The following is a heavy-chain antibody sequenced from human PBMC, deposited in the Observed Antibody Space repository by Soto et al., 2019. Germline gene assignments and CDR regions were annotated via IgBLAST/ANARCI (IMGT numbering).Heavy chain of an antibody. Sequence: ASVKVSCKASGYTFTSYAMHWVRQAPGQRLEWMGWINAGNGNTKYSQKFQGRVTITRDTSASTAYMELSSLRSEDTAVYYCARDLIVVVPANYYGMDVWGQGTTVTVSS. CDR1: GYTFTSYA. CDR2: INAGNGNT. D-gene: IGHD2-2*01. CDR3: ARDLIVVVPANYYGMDV. V-gene: IGHV1-3*01. J-gene: IGHJ6*02.